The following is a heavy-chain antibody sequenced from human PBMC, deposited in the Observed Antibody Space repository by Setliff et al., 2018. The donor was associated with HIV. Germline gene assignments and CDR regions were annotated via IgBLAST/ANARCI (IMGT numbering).Heavy chain of an antibody. Sequence: PSETLSLTCTVSGGSISSHYWSWIRQPPGKGLERIGYIYYSGSTNYNPSLKSRVTISVDTSKNQFSLKLSSVTAADTAVYYCARVIEGGSGSMDYWGQGALVTVSS. CDR1: GGSISSHY. CDR2: IYYSGST. CDR3: ARVIEGGSGSMDY. J-gene: IGHJ4*02. D-gene: IGHD3-22*01. V-gene: IGHV4-59*11.